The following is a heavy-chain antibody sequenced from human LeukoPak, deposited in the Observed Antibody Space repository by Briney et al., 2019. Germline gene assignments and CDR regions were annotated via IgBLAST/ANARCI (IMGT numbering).Heavy chain of an antibody. CDR2: INSDGSST. CDR1: GFTFSRYW. D-gene: IGHD6-13*01. Sequence: PGGSPRLSCAASGFTFSRYWMHWVRRAPGKGLVWVSRINSDGSSTSYADSVKGRFTISRDNAKNTLYLQMNSLRAEDTAVYYCARVAGGSSPYYFDYWGRATLVTVSS. CDR3: ARVAGGSSPYYFDY. V-gene: IGHV3-74*01. J-gene: IGHJ4*02.